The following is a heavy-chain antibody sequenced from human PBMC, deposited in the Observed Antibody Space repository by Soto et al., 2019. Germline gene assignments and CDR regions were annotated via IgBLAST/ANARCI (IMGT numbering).Heavy chain of an antibody. V-gene: IGHV3-15*07. CDR2: IKSKTDGGTT. J-gene: IGHJ6*02. D-gene: IGHD4-4*01. CDR3: TTDRRYSRSGGMDV. Sequence: GGSLRLSCAASGFTFSNAWMNWVRQAPGKGLEWVGRIKSKTDGGTTDYAAPVKGRFTISRDDSKNSLYLQMNSLKTEDTAVYYCTTDRRYSRSGGMDVWGQGTTVTVSS. CDR1: GFTFSNAW.